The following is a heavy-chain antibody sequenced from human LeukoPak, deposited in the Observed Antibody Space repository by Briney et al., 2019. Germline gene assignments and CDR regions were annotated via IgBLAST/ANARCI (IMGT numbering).Heavy chain of an antibody. V-gene: IGHV4-61*02. CDR3: ARDQLTMVRGVIIGIDSLYYFDY. Sequence: PSETLSLACTVSDGSISSSNYVWNWIRQRAVKGLDWIGRIYTSGSTNYNPSLKSRVTMSVDTSKNQFSLKLSSVTAADTAVYYCARDQLTMVRGVIIGIDSLYYFDYWGQGTLVTVSS. CDR2: IYTSGST. D-gene: IGHD3-10*01. CDR1: DGSISSSNYV. J-gene: IGHJ4*02.